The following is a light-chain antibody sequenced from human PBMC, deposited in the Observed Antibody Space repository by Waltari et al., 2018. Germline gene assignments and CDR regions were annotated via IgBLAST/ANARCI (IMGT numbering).Light chain of an antibody. CDR1: SSDVGGYNY. Sequence: QSALTQPASVSGSPGQSITISCTGTSSDVGGYNYVSWYQQHPGKAPKLMIYDVSKRPSGGSNRCSGSKSGNTASLTISGLQAEDEADYYCSSYTSSSTWVFGGGTKLTVL. V-gene: IGLV2-14*01. CDR3: SSYTSSSTWV. J-gene: IGLJ3*02. CDR2: DVS.